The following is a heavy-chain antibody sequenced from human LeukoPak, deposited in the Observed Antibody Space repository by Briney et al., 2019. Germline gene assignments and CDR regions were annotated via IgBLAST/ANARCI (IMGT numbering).Heavy chain of an antibody. CDR1: GGTFSSYA. V-gene: IGHV1-69*05. J-gene: IGHJ3*02. CDR2: IIPIFGTA. CDR3: ARDSRGTYYDFWSGPSIFDI. Sequence: GSSVKVSCKASGGTFSSYAISWVRQAPGQGLEWMGWIIPIFGTANYAQKFQGRVTITTDESTSTAYMELSSLRSEDTAVYYCARDSRGTYYDFWSGPSIFDIWGQGTMVTVSS. D-gene: IGHD3-3*01.